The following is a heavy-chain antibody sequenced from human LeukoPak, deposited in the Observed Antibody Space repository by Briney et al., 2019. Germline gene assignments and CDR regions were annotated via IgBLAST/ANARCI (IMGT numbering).Heavy chain of an antibody. Sequence: GESLKISCKASGYIFSRYWIAWVRQVPGKGLEWMGIVYPGDSDTRYSPSFRGQVTISADTSIRTTYLQWSSLKASDTAIYYCARHRGGYGNYEDWFDPWGQGTLVTVSS. CDR3: ARHRGGYGNYEDWFDP. D-gene: IGHD1-26*01. J-gene: IGHJ5*02. CDR1: GYIFSRYW. V-gene: IGHV5-51*01. CDR2: VYPGDSDT.